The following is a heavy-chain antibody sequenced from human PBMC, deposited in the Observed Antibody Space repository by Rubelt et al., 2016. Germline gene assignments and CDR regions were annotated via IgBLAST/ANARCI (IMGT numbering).Heavy chain of an antibody. D-gene: IGHD2-15*01. CDR2: INPNSGGA. CDR3: VRDGSLDY. Sequence: QVQLVQSGAEVKKSGASVRVSCKASGYAFTGYYLHWVRQAPGQGLEWMGWINPNSGGANYAQKCQGRVNMTRDTAISTAYMELSRLRSDDTAVYYCVRDGSLDYWGQGTLVTVSS. J-gene: IGHJ4*02. CDR1: GYAFTGYY. V-gene: IGHV1-2*02.